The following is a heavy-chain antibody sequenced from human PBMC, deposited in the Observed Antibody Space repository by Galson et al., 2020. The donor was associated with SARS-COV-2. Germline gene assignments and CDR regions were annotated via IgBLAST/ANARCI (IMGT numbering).Heavy chain of an antibody. D-gene: IGHD6-13*01. CDR2: IYPSDSDT. CDR3: SRLESSIWYYCDD. Sequence: GESLKISCKGSGYSFTSYWIGWVRQMPGKGLEWMGIIYPSDSDTRYSPSFQGQVTISADKSISTAYLQWRSLKASDTAMYYCSRLESSIWYYCDDGGQGTLVTGSS. V-gene: IGHV5-51*01. J-gene: IGHJ4*02. CDR1: GYSFTSYW.